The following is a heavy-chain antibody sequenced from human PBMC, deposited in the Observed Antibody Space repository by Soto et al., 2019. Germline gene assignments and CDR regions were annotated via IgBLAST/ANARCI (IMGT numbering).Heavy chain of an antibody. CDR1: GGSVMGNSYY. CDR3: ATYGSGSYNFDY. V-gene: IGHV4-61*01. D-gene: IGHD3-10*01. J-gene: IGHJ4*02. Sequence: SETLSLTCTVSGGSVMGNSYYWNWIRLPPGKGLQWVGHIYHTGIIQYSPSLKSRVTISVDTSKNQFSLKLSSVTAADTAVYYCATYGSGSYNFDYWGQGNLVTVSS. CDR2: IYHTGII.